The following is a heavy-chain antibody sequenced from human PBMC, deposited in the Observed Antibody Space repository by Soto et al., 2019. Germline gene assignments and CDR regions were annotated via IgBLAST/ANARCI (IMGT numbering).Heavy chain of an antibody. CDR2: IYYSGST. CDR1: GGSISSGGYY. Sequence: NPSETLSLTCTVSGGSISSGGYYWSWIRQHPGKGLEWIGYIYYSGSTYYNPSLKSRVTISVDTSKNQFSLKLSSVTAADTAVYYCASNPYSSSWQGDYYYGMDVWGQGTTVTVSS. D-gene: IGHD6-13*01. J-gene: IGHJ6*02. V-gene: IGHV4-31*03. CDR3: ASNPYSSSWQGDYYYGMDV.